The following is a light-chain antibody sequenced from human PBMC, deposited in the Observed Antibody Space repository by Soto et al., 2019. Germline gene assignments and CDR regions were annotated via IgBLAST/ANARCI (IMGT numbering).Light chain of an antibody. CDR3: QHYGFSPRWT. J-gene: IGKJ1*01. CDR1: QSVSSSY. Sequence: EIVLTQSPGTLSLSPGERATLSCRASQSVSSSYLAWYQQKPGQAPRLLIYDASNRATGIPARFSGSGSGTDFTLTISRLEPEDFAVYYCQHYGFSPRWTFGQGTKVDIK. V-gene: IGKV3-20*01. CDR2: DAS.